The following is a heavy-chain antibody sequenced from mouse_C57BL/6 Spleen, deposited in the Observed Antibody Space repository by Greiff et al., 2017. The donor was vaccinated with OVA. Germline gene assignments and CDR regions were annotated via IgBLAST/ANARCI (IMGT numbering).Heavy chain of an antibody. D-gene: IGHD1-1*01. CDR2: ISSGSSTS. V-gene: IGHV5-17*01. CDR3: ARGDDYYGSSDDWYFDV. CDR1: GFTFSDYG. Sequence: EVQLVESGGGLVKPGGSLKLSCAASGFTFSDYGMHWVRQAPEKGLEWVAYISSGSSTSYYADTVKGRFTISRDNAKNTLFLQMTSLRSEDTAMYYCARGDDYYGSSDDWYFDVWGTGTTVTVSS. J-gene: IGHJ1*03.